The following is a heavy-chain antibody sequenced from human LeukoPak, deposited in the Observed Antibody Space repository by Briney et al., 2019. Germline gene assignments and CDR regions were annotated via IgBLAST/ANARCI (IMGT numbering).Heavy chain of an antibody. J-gene: IGHJ6*04. CDR1: GFTFSSYE. V-gene: IGHV3-48*03. D-gene: IGHD3-10*02. CDR2: ISSSGSTI. Sequence: PGGSLRLSCAASGFTFSSYEMNWARQAPGKGLEWVSYISSSGSTIYYADSVKGRFTISRDNAKNSLYLQMNSLRAEDTAVYYCAEPGITMIGGVWGKGTTVTISS. CDR3: AEPGITMIGGV.